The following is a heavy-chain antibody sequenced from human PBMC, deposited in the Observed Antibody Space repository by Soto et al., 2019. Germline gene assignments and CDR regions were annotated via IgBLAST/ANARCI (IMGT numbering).Heavy chain of an antibody. V-gene: IGHV3-30*18. Sequence: QVQLAESGGGVVQPGRSLRLSCAASGFTFRTSGMHWVRQAPGKGLEWVAIISYDGSNTYSADSVKGRFTLSRDNSKNTLYLQMNSLRADDTAVYYCAKDSLLGGTVFDYWGQGALVTVSS. J-gene: IGHJ4*02. CDR1: GFTFRTSG. D-gene: IGHD1-1*01. CDR3: AKDSLLGGTVFDY. CDR2: ISYDGSNT.